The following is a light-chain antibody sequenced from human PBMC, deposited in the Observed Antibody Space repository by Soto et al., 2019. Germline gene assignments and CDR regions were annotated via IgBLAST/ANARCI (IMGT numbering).Light chain of an antibody. J-gene: IGKJ4*01. Sequence: EIVLTQSTGTLPLSPGERATLACRARQSVSSSYLAWYQQKPGQAPRLLIYGASSRATGIPDRFSGSGSGTDFTLTISRLEPEDFAVYYCQQYGSSPSTFGEGTKVEIK. CDR1: QSVSSSY. CDR3: QQYGSSPST. V-gene: IGKV3-20*01. CDR2: GAS.